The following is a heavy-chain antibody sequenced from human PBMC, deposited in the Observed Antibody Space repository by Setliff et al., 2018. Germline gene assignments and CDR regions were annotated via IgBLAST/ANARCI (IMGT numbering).Heavy chain of an antibody. J-gene: IGHJ5*02. CDR3: ARSPAVLGIVYLDP. D-gene: IGHD2-15*01. CDR1: GNTFTGYY. CDR2: INPNSGDT. V-gene: IGHV1-2*02. Sequence: GASVKVSCKASGNTFTGYYIHWLRQAPGQGLEWMGCINPNSGDTTFAQKFQGRVTITRDTSNSTDYMDLSRLTSDDTAVYYCARSPAVLGIVYLDPWGQGTLVTVSS.